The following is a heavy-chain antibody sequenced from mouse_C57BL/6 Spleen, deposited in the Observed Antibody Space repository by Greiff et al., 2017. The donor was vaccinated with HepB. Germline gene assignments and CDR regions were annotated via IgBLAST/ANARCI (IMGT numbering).Heavy chain of an antibody. J-gene: IGHJ2*01. Sequence: VQLQQSGPELVKPGASVKISCKASGYSFTGYYMNWVKQSPEKSLEWIGEINPSTGGTTYNQKFKAKATLTVDKSSSTAYMQLKSLTSEDSAVYYCARGYYGPWGQGTTLTVSS. CDR3: ARGYYGP. CDR1: GYSFTGYY. CDR2: INPSTGGT. D-gene: IGHD1-1*01. V-gene: IGHV1-42*01.